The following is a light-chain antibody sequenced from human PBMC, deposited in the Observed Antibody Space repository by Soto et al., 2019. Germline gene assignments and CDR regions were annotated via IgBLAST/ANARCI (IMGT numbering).Light chain of an antibody. CDR2: GNT. CDR1: SSNIGNNA. Sequence: QSVLTQPPSASGSPGQRVIISCSGSSSNIGNNAVNWYQQRPGTAPKLLIVGNTIRPSGVPDRFSASTSGTSASLAITGLQAEDEGDYYCQSYDSTLSARYVFGTGTKVTVL. CDR3: QSYDSTLSARYV. V-gene: IGLV1-40*01. J-gene: IGLJ1*01.